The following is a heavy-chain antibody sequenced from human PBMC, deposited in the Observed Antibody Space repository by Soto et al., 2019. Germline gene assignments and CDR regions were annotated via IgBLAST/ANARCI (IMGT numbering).Heavy chain of an antibody. Sequence: QVQLQESGPGLVKPSQTLSLTCTVSGGSISSGGYYWSWIRQHPGKGLEWIGYIYYSGSTYYNPSLKSRVTISVHTSKNQFSLKLSSVTAADTAVYNCARVRDIVVVPAAMETHWFDPWGQGTLVTVSS. V-gene: IGHV4-31*03. CDR1: GGSISSGGYY. CDR2: IYYSGST. J-gene: IGHJ5*02. CDR3: ARVRDIVVVPAAMETHWFDP. D-gene: IGHD2-2*01.